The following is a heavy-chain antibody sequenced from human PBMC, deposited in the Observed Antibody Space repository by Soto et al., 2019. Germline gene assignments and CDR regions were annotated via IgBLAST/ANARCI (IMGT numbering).Heavy chain of an antibody. D-gene: IGHD3-22*01. Sequence: PGGSLRLSCAASGFTFSSYGMHWVRQAPGKGLEWVAVISYDGSNKYYADSVKGRFTISRDNSKNTLYLQMNSLRAEDTAVYYCAKERHYYDSSGHKGYFQHWGQGTLVTVSS. CDR1: GFTFSSYG. CDR3: AKERHYYDSSGHKGYFQH. CDR2: ISYDGSNK. J-gene: IGHJ1*01. V-gene: IGHV3-30*18.